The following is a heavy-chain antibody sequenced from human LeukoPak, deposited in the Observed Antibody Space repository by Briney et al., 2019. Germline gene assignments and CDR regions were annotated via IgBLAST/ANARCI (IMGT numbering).Heavy chain of an antibody. CDR2: IYTSGST. V-gene: IGHV4-4*07. CDR1: GGSISSYY. CDR3: ASSYYDSSGYYSPKPFDY. J-gene: IGHJ4*02. D-gene: IGHD3-22*01. Sequence: PSETLSLTCTVSGGSISSYYWSWIRQPAGKGLEWIGRIYTSGSTNYNPSLKSRVTMSVDTSKNQFSLKLSSVTAADTAVYYCASSYYDSSGYYSPKPFDYWGQGTLVTVSS.